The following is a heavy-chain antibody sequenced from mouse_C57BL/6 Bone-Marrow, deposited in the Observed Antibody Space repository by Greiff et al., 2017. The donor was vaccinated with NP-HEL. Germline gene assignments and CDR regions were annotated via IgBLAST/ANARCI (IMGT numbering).Heavy chain of an antibody. CDR2: INPNNGGT. CDR3: ARGGLWYGNY. D-gene: IGHD2-1*01. V-gene: IGHV1-26*01. J-gene: IGHJ2*01. CDR1: GYTFTDYY. Sequence: EVKLQQSGPELVKPGASVKISCKASGYTFTDYYMNWVKQSHGKSLEWIGDINPNNGGTSYNQKFKGKATLTVDKSSSTAYMELRSLTSEDSAVYYCARGGLWYGNYWGQGTTLTVSS.